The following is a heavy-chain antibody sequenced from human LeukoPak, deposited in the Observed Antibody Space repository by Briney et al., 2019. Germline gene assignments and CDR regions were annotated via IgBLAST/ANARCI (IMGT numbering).Heavy chain of an antibody. CDR2: ISGSGGST. CDR3: TTELRVGIAEGEYFQH. Sequence: PGGSLRLSCEASGFTFTNAWMNWVRQAPGKGLEWVSAISGSGGSTYYADSVKGRFTISRDNSKNTLYLQMNSLKTEDTAVYYCTTELRVGIAEGEYFQHWGQGTLVTVSS. V-gene: IGHV3-23*01. D-gene: IGHD6-13*01. J-gene: IGHJ1*01. CDR1: GFTFTNAW.